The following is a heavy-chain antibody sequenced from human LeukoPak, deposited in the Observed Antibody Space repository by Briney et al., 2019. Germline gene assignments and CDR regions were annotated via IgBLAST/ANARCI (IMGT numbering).Heavy chain of an antibody. D-gene: IGHD3-3*01. Sequence: GASVKVSCKASGYTFTGYYMHWVRQAPGQGLEWMGWISAYNGNTNYAQKLQGRVTMTTDTSTSTAYMELRSLRSDDTAVYYCARVLRFLEWLLPLDHWGQGTLVTVSS. CDR3: ARVLRFLEWLLPLDH. CDR1: GYTFTGYY. V-gene: IGHV1-18*04. J-gene: IGHJ4*02. CDR2: ISAYNGNT.